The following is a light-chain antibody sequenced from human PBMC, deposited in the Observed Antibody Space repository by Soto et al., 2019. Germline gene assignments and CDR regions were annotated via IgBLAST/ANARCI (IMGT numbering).Light chain of an antibody. CDR2: EVN. Sequence: QSALTEPASVCGSPGQSVTISCTGTSSDVGGYDYVSWYQQHPGTAPKLMLYEVNNRPSGVSNRFSGSKSGNTASLIISGLQTEDEADYYCSAYTTTSTLIFGTGTKVTVL. J-gene: IGLJ1*01. V-gene: IGLV2-14*01. CDR3: SAYTTTSTLI. CDR1: SSDVGGYDY.